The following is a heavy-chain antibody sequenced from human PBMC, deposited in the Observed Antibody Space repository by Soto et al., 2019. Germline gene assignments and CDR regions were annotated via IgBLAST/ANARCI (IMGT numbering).Heavy chain of an antibody. V-gene: IGHV3-23*01. D-gene: IGHD2-15*01. Sequence: GGSLRLSCAASGFTFSSYAMSWVRQAPGKGLEWVSAISGSGGSTYYADSVKGRFTISRDNSKNTLYLQMNSLRAEDTAVYYCAKSSRYCSGGSCYPGAFDIWGQGTMVTFSS. CDR1: GFTFSSYA. CDR2: ISGSGGST. CDR3: AKSSRYCSGGSCYPGAFDI. J-gene: IGHJ3*02.